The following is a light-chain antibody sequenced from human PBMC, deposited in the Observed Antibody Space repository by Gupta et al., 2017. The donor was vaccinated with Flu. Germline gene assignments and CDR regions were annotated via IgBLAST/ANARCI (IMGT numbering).Light chain of an antibody. CDR1: QSVSSN. V-gene: IGKV3-15*01. CDR2: DAS. J-gene: IGKJ4*01. CDR3: QQDDDWHS. Sequence: SPAPLSFSPGERATPSCRASQSVSSNLGWYQQKPGQAPRLIIYDASNRATGIPDRFSDSGSGTEFTLTISSLQSEDFALYYCQQDDDWHSFGGGTTVVIK.